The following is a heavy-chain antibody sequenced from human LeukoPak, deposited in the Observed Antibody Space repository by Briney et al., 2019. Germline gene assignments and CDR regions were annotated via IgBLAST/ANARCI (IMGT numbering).Heavy chain of an antibody. CDR3: AREEAPVTTVTHFDY. CDR2: IYTSGST. Sequence: SQTLSLTCTVSGGSISSGSYYGSWIRQPAGKGLEWIGRIYTSGSTNYNPSLKSRVTISVDTSKNQFSLKLSSVTAADTAVYYCAREEAPVTTVTHFDYGGQGTLSPSPQ. V-gene: IGHV4-61*02. J-gene: IGHJ4*02. D-gene: IGHD4-17*01. CDR1: GGSISSGSYY.